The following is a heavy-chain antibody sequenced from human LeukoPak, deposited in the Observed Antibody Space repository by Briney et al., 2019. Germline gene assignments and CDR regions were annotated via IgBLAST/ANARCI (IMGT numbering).Heavy chain of an antibody. Sequence: GGSLRLSCAASGFTLRNYAMSWVRQAPGKGLEWVSSIGAGDKYTYYADSVKGRFTISRDNSKNTLYLQMNSLRAEDTAVYYCAREWLLDAFDIWGQGTMVTVSS. CDR3: AREWLLDAFDI. V-gene: IGHV3-23*01. CDR1: GFTLRNYA. CDR2: IGAGDKYT. J-gene: IGHJ3*02. D-gene: IGHD3-22*01.